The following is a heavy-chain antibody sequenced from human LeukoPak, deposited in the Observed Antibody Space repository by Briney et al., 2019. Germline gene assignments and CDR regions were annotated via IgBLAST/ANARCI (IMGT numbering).Heavy chain of an antibody. CDR2: IKQDGSEK. CDR1: GFTFSSYW. D-gene: IGHD3-22*01. V-gene: IGHV3-7*01. J-gene: IGHJ4*02. Sequence: GRSLRLSCAASGFTFSSYWMSWVRQAPGKGLEWVANIKQDGSEKYYVDSVKGRFTISRDNAKNSLYLQMNSLRAEDTAVYYCANLYYYDSSGYPFDYWGQGTLVTVSS. CDR3: ANLYYYDSSGYPFDY.